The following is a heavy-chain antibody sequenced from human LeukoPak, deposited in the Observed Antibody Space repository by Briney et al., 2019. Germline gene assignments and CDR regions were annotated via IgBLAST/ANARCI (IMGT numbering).Heavy chain of an antibody. CDR2: ISAYNGNT. V-gene: IGHV1-18*01. CDR1: GYTFTSYG. J-gene: IGHJ4*02. Sequence: ASVKVSCKASGYTFTSYGITWVRQAPGQGLEWMGWISAYNGNTNYAQKLQGRVTMTRDTSISTAYMELSRLRSDDTAVYYCAREVARLRYFDWLYYWGQGTLVTVSS. CDR3: AREVARLRYFDWLYY. D-gene: IGHD3-9*01.